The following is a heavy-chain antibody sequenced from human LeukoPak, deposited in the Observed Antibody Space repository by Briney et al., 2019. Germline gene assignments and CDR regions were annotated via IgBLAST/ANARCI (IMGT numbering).Heavy chain of an antibody. CDR1: GFTFSSYG. CDR2: ISYDGSNK. CDR3: AKDQYFDY. J-gene: IGHJ4*02. V-gene: IGHV3-30*18. Sequence: SGGSLRLSCAASGFTFSSYGMHWVRQAPGKGLEWVAVISYDGSNKYYADSVKGRFTISRDNSKNTLYLRMNSLRAEDTAVYYCAKDQYFDYWGQGTLVTVSS.